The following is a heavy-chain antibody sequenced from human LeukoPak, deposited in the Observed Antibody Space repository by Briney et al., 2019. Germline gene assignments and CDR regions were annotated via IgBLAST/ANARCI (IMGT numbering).Heavy chain of an antibody. CDR1: GFTFSSSA. D-gene: IGHD2-2*01. Sequence: GGSLRLSCAASGFTFSSSAMSWVRQAPGKGLEWVSAISNNGGYTYYADSVQGRFTISRDNSKSTLCLQMNSLRAEDTAVYYCAKDYCSSTSCYHYYYYYGMDVWGQGTTVTVSS. J-gene: IGHJ6*02. CDR3: AKDYCSSTSCYHYYYYYGMDV. CDR2: ISNNGGYT. V-gene: IGHV3-23*01.